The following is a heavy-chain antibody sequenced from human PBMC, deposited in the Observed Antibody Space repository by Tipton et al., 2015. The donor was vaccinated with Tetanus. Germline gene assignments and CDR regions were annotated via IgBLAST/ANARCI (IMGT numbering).Heavy chain of an antibody. CDR3: ARGGGDNWNFWPD. D-gene: IGHD1-7*01. J-gene: IGHJ4*02. Sequence: TLSLTCTVSGVSIGSYYWSWIRQPPGKGLEWIGYLSYIGTTNYNPSLESRVTISSDTSRNQFSLGLSSITAADTAIYYCARGGGDNWNFWPDWGQGTLVTVFS. CDR1: GVSIGSYY. V-gene: IGHV4-59*01. CDR2: LSYIGTT.